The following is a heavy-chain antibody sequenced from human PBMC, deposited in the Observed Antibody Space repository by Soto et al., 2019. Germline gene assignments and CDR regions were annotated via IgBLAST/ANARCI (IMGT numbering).Heavy chain of an antibody. CDR3: ASDNRITMVRYLDY. V-gene: IGHV4-31*03. Sequence: SETLSLTCTVSGGSISSGGYYWSWIRQHPGKGLEWIGYIYYSGSTYYNPSLKSRVTISVDTSKNQFSLKLSSVTAADTAVYYCASDNRITMVRYLDYWGQGTLVTGSS. D-gene: IGHD3-10*01. CDR2: IYYSGST. J-gene: IGHJ4*02. CDR1: GGSISSGGYY.